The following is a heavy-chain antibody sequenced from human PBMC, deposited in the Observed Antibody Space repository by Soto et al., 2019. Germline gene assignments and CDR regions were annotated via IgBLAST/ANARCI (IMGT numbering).Heavy chain of an antibody. V-gene: IGHV4-61*01. CDR3: ARERYYGMDV. CDR1: GGSVSSSFFY. J-gene: IGHJ6*02. Sequence: SETLSLTCTVSGGSVSSSFFYWSWVRQPPGQRLEWIGYIYYTGTTNYNPSLASRVAMSVDTSKNQFSLKLSSVTAADTAVYYCARERYYGMDVWGQGTTVTVSS. CDR2: IYYTGTT.